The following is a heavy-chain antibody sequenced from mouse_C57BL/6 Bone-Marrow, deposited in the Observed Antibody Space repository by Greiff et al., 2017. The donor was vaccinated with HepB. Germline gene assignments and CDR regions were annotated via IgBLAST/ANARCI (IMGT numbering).Heavy chain of an antibody. CDR2: IKSDGGST. Sequence: VQLQQSGGGLVQPGESLKLSCESNEYEFPSHDMSWVRKTPEKRLELVAAIKSDGGSTYYPDTMERRFIISRDNTKKTLYLQMSSLRSEDTALYYCASPPGFGFDYWGQGTTLTVSS. CDR1: EYEFPSHD. CDR3: ASPPGFGFDY. J-gene: IGHJ2*01. V-gene: IGHV5-2*01.